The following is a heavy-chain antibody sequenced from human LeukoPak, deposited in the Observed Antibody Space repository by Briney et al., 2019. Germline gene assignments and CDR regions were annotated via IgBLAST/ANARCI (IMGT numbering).Heavy chain of an antibody. V-gene: IGHV3-21*01. CDR2: ISSSSSYI. CDR3: ARALIIAVASDYYGMDV. CDR1: GFTVSSNY. D-gene: IGHD6-19*01. Sequence: GGSLRLSCAASGFTVSSNYMSWVRQAPGKGLEWVSSISSSSSYIYYADSVKGRFTISRDNAKNSLYLQVNSLRAEDTAVYYCARALIIAVASDYYGMDVWGQGTTVTVSS. J-gene: IGHJ6*02.